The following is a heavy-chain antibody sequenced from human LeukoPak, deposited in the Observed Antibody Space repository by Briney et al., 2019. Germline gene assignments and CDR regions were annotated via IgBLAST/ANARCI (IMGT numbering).Heavy chain of an antibody. D-gene: IGHD2-8*01. V-gene: IGHV3-33*01. CDR2: IWYDGSNK. Sequence: PGGSLRLSCAASGFTFSSYGMHWVRQDPGKGLEWVAVIWYDGSNKYYADSVKGRFTISRDNSKNTLYLQMNSLRAEDTAVYYCARDVRAPDYWGQGTLVTVSS. CDR3: ARDVRAPDY. CDR1: GFTFSSYG. J-gene: IGHJ4*02.